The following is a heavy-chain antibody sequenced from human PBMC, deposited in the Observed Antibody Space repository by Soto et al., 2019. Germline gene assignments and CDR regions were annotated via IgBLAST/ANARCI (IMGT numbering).Heavy chain of an antibody. CDR1: GYPFSSYG. D-gene: IGHD2-15*01. Sequence: QVHLVQSAAEVKKPGASVTVSCKASGYPFSSYGITWVRQAPGQGLEWMGWTSAFHGNSTYSEKFQDRVTMTIDTSTNTAYMDLRSLRSDDTAVYDCVRLVVAGSPLDYWGLGTRVTVSS. V-gene: IGHV1-18*04. CDR3: VRLVVAGSPLDY. J-gene: IGHJ4*02. CDR2: TSAFHGNS.